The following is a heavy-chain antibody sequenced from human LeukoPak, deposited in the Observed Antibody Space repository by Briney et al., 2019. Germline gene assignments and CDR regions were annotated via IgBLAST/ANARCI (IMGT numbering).Heavy chain of an antibody. Sequence: SETLSLTCTVSGGSISSSIYYWGWIRQPPGKGLEWIGSIYYSGSTYSSPSLMSRVTISVDTSKNQFSLKLSSVTAADTAVYYCARGPPHSSGWYGGWGQGTLVTVSS. J-gene: IGHJ4*02. D-gene: IGHD6-19*01. CDR1: GGSISSSIYY. V-gene: IGHV4-39*01. CDR3: ARGPPHSSGWYGG. CDR2: IYYSGST.